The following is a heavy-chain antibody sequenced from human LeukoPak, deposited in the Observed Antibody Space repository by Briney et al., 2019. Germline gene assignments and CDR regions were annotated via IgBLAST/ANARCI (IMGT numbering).Heavy chain of an antibody. CDR2: IKSKTDGGTT. Sequence: GGSLRLSCAASGFTFSNAWMSWVRQAPGKGLEWVGRIKSKTDGGTTDYAAPVKGRFTISRDDSKNTLYLQMNSLRAEDTAVYYCATREGISSSWTSFDYWGQGTLVTVSS. J-gene: IGHJ4*02. V-gene: IGHV3-15*01. CDR3: ATREGISSSWTSFDY. CDR1: GFTFSNAW. D-gene: IGHD6-13*01.